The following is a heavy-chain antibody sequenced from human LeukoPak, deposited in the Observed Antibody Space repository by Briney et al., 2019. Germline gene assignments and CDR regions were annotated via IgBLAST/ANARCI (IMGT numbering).Heavy chain of an antibody. CDR2: ISSSGSTI. Sequence: GGSLRLSCAASGFTFSDYYMSWIRQAPGKGLEWVSYISSSGSTIYYADSVKGRFTISRDNAKNSLYLQMNSLRAEDTAVYYCARDRSRAPPYQYSSSWYVYGMDVWGQGTTVTVSS. V-gene: IGHV3-11*01. J-gene: IGHJ6*02. CDR3: ARDRSRAPPYQYSSSWYVYGMDV. D-gene: IGHD6-13*01. CDR1: GFTFSDYY.